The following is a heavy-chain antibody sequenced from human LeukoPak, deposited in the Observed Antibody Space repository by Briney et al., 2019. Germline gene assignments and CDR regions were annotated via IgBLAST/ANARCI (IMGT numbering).Heavy chain of an antibody. J-gene: IGHJ4*02. CDR3: ARYSSSSGGASHYLDY. Sequence: PGGSLRLSCAVSGFTFRSYWTHWVRHAPGKGLVWVSRISGDGSMTNYADPVKGRFTNSRDNDKNTVYLQMKSLSAEDTAVYYCARYSSSSGGASHYLDYWGQGTLVTVSS. D-gene: IGHD6-6*01. CDR2: ISGDGSMT. CDR1: GFTFRSYW. V-gene: IGHV3-74*01.